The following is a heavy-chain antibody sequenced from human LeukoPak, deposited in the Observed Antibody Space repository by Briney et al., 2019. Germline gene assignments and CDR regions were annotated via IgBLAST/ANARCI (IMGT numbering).Heavy chain of an antibody. CDR3: MRDRCSSTSCHDSPNWFDP. CDR1: GFTFDDYG. D-gene: IGHD2-2*01. J-gene: IGHJ5*02. V-gene: IGHV3-20*03. CDR2: VNWNGGST. Sequence: GGSLRLSFAASGFTFDDYGMSWVRQAPGKGLEWISGVNWNGGSTGYADSVKGRFTISRDNAKNSLYLQMNSLRAEDTALYYCMRDRCSSTSCHDSPNWFDPWGQGTLVTVSS.